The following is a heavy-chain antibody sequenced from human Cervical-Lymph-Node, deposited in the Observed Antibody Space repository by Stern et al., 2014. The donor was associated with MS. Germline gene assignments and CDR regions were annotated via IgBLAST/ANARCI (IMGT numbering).Heavy chain of an antibody. CDR3: ARDTSSPERSDW. V-gene: IGHV3-53*01. D-gene: IGHD1-1*01. Sequence: EVQLLESGGGVIQPGGSLRLSCKASGFTGSRDYMTWVRQAPGKGLEWVSLITNVGSTFYTDSVKGRFTISRDDSKNTVYLHMTSLRAEDTAMYYCARDTSSPERSDWWGQGTLVTVSS. CDR2: ITNVGST. J-gene: IGHJ4*02. CDR1: GFTGSRDY.